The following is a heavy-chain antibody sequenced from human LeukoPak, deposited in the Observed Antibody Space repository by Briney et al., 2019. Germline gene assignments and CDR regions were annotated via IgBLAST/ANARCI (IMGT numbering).Heavy chain of an antibody. CDR1: GGSISSSDHY. Sequence: SETLSLTCTVSGGSISSSDHYWGWIRQPPGKGLEWIGSIYYSGSTYYNPSLKSRVTISVDTSKNQSSLKVNSVTAADTAVYYCARQGKTDGSQYFQHWGQGTLVTVSS. J-gene: IGHJ1*01. CDR3: ARQGKTDGSQYFQH. V-gene: IGHV4-39*01. CDR2: IYYSGST. D-gene: IGHD2-15*01.